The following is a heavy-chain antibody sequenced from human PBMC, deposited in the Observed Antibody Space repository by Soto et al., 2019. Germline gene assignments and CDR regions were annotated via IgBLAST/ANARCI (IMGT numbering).Heavy chain of an antibody. Sequence: ASVKVSCKASGYTFTSYGISWVRQAPGQGLEWMGWIIAYNGNTNYAQKLQGRVTITADASTSTAYMELRSLRSGDTAVYFCARLVSGWYDAFDIWGQGTMVTVSS. J-gene: IGHJ3*02. CDR2: IIAYNGNT. D-gene: IGHD6-19*01. CDR3: ARLVSGWYDAFDI. V-gene: IGHV1-18*01. CDR1: GYTFTSYG.